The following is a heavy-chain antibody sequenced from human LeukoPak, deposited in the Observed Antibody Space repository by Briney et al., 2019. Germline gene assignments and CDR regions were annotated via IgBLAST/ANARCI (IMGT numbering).Heavy chain of an antibody. J-gene: IGHJ5*02. V-gene: IGHV3-21*01. Sequence: SMKGRFTISRDNAKNSLNLQMNSLRVDDTAVYYCARGWTVVVVLAGGELFDPWGQGTQVTVSS. CDR3: ARGWTVVVVLAGGELFDP. D-gene: IGHD2-15*01.